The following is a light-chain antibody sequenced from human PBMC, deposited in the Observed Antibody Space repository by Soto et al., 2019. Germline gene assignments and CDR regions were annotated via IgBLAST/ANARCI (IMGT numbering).Light chain of an antibody. J-gene: IGKJ1*01. V-gene: IGKV1-5*01. CDR1: QNIFTW. Sequence: DIQMTQSPSTLSASVGDTVTITCRGSQNIFTWLAWYQHKPGKAPKLLMHDASILESGVPSRFSRSGSGTQFTLTISSLQSDDFATYYCQQYETFSPWPFGQGTKVDIK. CDR3: QQYETFSPWP. CDR2: DAS.